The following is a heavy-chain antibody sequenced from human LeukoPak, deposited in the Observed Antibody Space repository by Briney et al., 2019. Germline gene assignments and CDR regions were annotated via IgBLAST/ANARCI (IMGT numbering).Heavy chain of an antibody. D-gene: IGHD6-13*01. V-gene: IGHV6-1*01. Sequence: SQTLSLTCAISGDSVSSNSAAWNWIRQSPSRGLEWLGRTYYRSKWYNDYAVSVKSRIAINPGTSKNQFSLQLNSVTPEDTAVYYCARATHSSSWYWFDPWGQGTLVTVSS. CDR2: TYYRSKWYN. CDR3: ARATHSSSWYWFDP. CDR1: GDSVSSNSAA. J-gene: IGHJ5*02.